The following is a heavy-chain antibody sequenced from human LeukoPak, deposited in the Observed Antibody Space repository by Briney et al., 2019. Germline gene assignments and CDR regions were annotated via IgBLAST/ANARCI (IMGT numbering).Heavy chain of an antibody. V-gene: IGHV4-31*03. D-gene: IGHD3-22*01. Sequence: SETLSLTCTVSGGSISSGGYYWSWIRQHPGKGLGWIGYIYYSGSTYYNPSLKSRVTISVDTSKNQFSLKLSSVTAADTAVYYCARADYYDSSGRSQAFDIWGQGTMVTVSS. CDR1: GGSISSGGYY. CDR2: IYYSGST. J-gene: IGHJ3*02. CDR3: ARADYYDSSGRSQAFDI.